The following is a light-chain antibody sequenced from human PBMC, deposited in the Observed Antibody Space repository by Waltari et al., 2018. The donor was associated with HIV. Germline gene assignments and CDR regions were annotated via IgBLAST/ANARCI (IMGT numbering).Light chain of an antibody. V-gene: IGLV1-47*01. CDR2: RND. Sequence: QSVLTQPPSASGTPGQRVTISCSGSSSNIGSNFVYWFQQLPGTAPKLLIYRNDKRPSGVPARFSGSKSGPSASLAISGLRSEDDADYYCASWDDSLSGLVFGGGTNLTVL. J-gene: IGLJ2*01. CDR3: ASWDDSLSGLV. CDR1: SSNIGSNF.